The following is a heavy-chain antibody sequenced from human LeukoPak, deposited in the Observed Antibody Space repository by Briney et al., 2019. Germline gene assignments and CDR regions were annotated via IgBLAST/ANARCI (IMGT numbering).Heavy chain of an antibody. CDR1: GFTFSSYA. D-gene: IGHD6-25*01. J-gene: IGHJ4*02. Sequence: GGSLRLSCAASGFTFSSYAMSWVRQAPGKGLEWVSAISGSGGSIYYADSVKGRFTISRDNAKNSLYLQMNSLRAEDTAVYYCARGRRPPLDYWGQGTLVTVSS. CDR3: ARGRRPPLDY. CDR2: ISGSGGSI. V-gene: IGHV3-23*01.